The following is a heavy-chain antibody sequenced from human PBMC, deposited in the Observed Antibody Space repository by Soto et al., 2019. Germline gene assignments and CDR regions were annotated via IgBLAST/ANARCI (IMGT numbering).Heavy chain of an antibody. V-gene: IGHV3-30-3*01. J-gene: IGHJ4*02. Sequence: PGGSLRLSCAASGFTFSSYAMHWVRQAPGKGLEWVAVISYDGSNKYYADSVKGRFTISRDNSKNTLYLQMNSLRAEDTAVYYCASLPYCGGDCYSQFDYWGQGTLVTVSS. CDR1: GFTFSSYA. CDR2: ISYDGSNK. D-gene: IGHD2-21*02. CDR3: ASLPYCGGDCYSQFDY.